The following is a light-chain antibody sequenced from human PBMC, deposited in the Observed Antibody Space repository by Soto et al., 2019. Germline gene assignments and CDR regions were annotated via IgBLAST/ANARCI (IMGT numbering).Light chain of an antibody. CDR3: QQYNNWPSMYT. V-gene: IGKV3-15*01. CDR1: QSVSSN. Sequence: RVMTQSPATLSVSPGERATLSCTASQSVSSNLAWYQQKPGQAPRLLIYGASIRATGVPARFSGSGSGTDFTLTISSLQSEDFAIYYCQQYNNWPSMYTFGQGTKLEIK. J-gene: IGKJ2*01. CDR2: GAS.